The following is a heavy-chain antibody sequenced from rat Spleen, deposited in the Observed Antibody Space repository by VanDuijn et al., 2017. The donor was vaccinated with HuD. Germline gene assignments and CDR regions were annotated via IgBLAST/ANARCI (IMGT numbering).Heavy chain of an antibody. J-gene: IGHJ2*01. CDR3: TRRHYGYTDYFDY. D-gene: IGHD1-9*01. Sequence: VQLVESGGGLVQPGRSLKLSCAASGFTFSSAAMYWVRQAPGKGLEWVARIRTKANNYATYYADSVRGRFTISRDDSKSMVYLQMDNLKTEDTATYYCTRRHYGYTDYFDYWGQGVMVTVSS. CDR1: GFTFSSAA. V-gene: IGHV10-5*01. CDR2: IRTKANNYAT.